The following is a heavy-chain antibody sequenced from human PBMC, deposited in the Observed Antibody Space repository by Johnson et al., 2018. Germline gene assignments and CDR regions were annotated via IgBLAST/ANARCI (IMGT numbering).Heavy chain of an antibody. CDR3: AKVGATYYYYYGMDV. J-gene: IGHJ6*02. CDR1: GFTFDDYA. CDR2: ISWDGGST. Sequence: VQLQESGGVVVQPGGSLRLSCAASGFTFDDYAMHWVRQAPGKGLEWVSLISWDGGSTYYADSVKGRFTISRDNSKNSLYLQMNSLRTEDTALYYCAKVGATYYYYYGMDVWGQGTTVTVSS. V-gene: IGHV3-43*01. D-gene: IGHD1-26*01.